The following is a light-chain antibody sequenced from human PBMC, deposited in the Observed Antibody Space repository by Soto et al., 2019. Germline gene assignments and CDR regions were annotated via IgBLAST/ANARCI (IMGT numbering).Light chain of an antibody. J-gene: IGKJ5*01. CDR3: QQRHMWPIT. CDR1: QSVSSY. Sequence: MVLTHSPATLYLSPGERATLSCRASQSVSSYLAWYQQKPGQAPRLLIYDAYNRATGIPPRFSGSGSGTDFTLTISSLEPEDSAVYYCQQRHMWPITFGQGTRLEIK. V-gene: IGKV3-11*01. CDR2: DAY.